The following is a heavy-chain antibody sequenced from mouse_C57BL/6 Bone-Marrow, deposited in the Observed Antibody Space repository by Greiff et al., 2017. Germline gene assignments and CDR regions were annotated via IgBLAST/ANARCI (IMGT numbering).Heavy chain of an antibody. CDR3: SRWRWYYFDY. J-gene: IGHJ2*01. CDR1: GYTFTSYT. V-gene: IGHV1-4*01. Sequence: QVQLQQSGAELARPGASVKMSCKASGYTFTSYTMPWVKQRPGQGLEWIGYINPSSGYTKYNQKFKDKATLTADKSSSTAYMQLSSLTSEDSAVYYCSRWRWYYFDYWGQGTTLTVSS. D-gene: IGHD2-3*01. CDR2: INPSSGYT.